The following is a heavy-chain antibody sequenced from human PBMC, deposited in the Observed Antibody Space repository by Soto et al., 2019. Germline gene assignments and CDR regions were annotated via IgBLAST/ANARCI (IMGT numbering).Heavy chain of an antibody. D-gene: IGHD1-1*01. J-gene: IGHJ4*02. V-gene: IGHV4-4*07. CDR2: IYASGTT. Sequence: QVRLQESDPGLVKPSETLSLTCTVFGASISNYYWGWIRQPAGKGLECLGRIYASGTTTYNPSLRSRVNMSFDTSKNQFSLNLNSVTAADTAGYYCARESRSALGTVEYWGEGTLVTVSS. CDR1: GASISNYY. CDR3: ARESRSALGTVEY.